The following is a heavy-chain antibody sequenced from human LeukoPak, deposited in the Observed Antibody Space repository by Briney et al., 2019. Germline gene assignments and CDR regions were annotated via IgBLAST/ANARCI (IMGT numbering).Heavy chain of an antibody. V-gene: IGHV3-23*01. D-gene: IGHD1-14*01. J-gene: IGHJ6*03. CDR1: GFTFSSYA. Sequence: GGPLRLSCAASGFTFSSYAMHWVRQAPGKGLEWVSVISDRGGSTYYADSVKGRFTISRDNSKNTLFLQMNSLRVEDTAVYYCAILPPTEDQVYYYYYYYMDVWGKGTPVTVSS. CDR3: AILPPTEDQVYYYYYYYMDV. CDR2: ISDRGGST.